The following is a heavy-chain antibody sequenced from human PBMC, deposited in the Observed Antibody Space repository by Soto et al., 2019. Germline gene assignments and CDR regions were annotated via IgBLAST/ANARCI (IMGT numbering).Heavy chain of an antibody. CDR3: ARRPPVVTAIQTADY. V-gene: IGHV1-18*04. D-gene: IGHD2-21*02. CDR1: GYTFTSYG. Sequence: GASVKVSCKASGYTFTSYGISWVRQAPGQGLEWMGWISAYNGNTNYAQKLQGRVTMTTDTSTSTAYMELRSLRSDDTAAYYCARRPPVVTAIQTADYWGQGTLVTVSS. CDR2: ISAYNGNT. J-gene: IGHJ4*02.